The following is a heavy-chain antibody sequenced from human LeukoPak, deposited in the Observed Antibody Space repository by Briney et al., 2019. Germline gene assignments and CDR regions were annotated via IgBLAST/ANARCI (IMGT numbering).Heavy chain of an antibody. CDR1: GGSISSDNYY. J-gene: IGHJ3*02. Sequence: SETLSLTCSVSGGSISSDNYYWSWIRQPPGKGLEWIGHISHSGSTYYGPSLRSRVTISLDRSKNQFSLKLSSVTAADTAVYYCARFPHPNYYGSGTLDAFDIWGQGTMVTVSS. D-gene: IGHD3-10*01. V-gene: IGHV4-30-2*01. CDR3: ARFPHPNYYGSGTLDAFDI. CDR2: ISHSGST.